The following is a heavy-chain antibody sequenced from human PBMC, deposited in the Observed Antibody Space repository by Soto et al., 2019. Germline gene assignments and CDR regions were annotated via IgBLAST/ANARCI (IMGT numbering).Heavy chain of an antibody. CDR1: GFTFSSYA. D-gene: IGHD3-16*01. J-gene: IGHJ4*02. CDR2: ISGSGGST. V-gene: IGHV3-23*01. Sequence: EVQLLESGGGLVQPGGSLRLSCAASGFTFSSYAMSWVRQAPGKGLEWVSAISGSGGSTYYADSVKGRLTISRDNSKNPLYLQMNSLRAEDTAVYYCAKPDVITFGGGGFDYWGQGTLVTDSS. CDR3: AKPDVITFGGGGFDY.